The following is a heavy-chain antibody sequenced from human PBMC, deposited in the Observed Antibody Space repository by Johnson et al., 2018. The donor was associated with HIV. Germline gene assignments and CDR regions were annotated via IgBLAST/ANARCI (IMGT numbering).Heavy chain of an antibody. CDR3: ASSRRGQQLVPLAFDI. V-gene: IGHV3-23*04. CDR1: GFAFSSFA. Sequence: VQLVESGGGLVQPGGSLRLSCAASGFAFSSFAVTWVRQAPGKGLEWVSYISSSGSTIYYADSVKGRFSISRDNSKNTLYLQMNSLRAEDTAVYYCASSRRGQQLVPLAFDIWGQGTMVTVSS. J-gene: IGHJ3*02. CDR2: ISSSGSTI. D-gene: IGHD6-13*01.